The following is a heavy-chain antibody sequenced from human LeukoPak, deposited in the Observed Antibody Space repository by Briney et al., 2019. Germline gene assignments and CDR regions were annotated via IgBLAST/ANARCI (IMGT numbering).Heavy chain of an antibody. V-gene: IGHV1-2*02. CDR3: AKDRVDGSGSQFDS. Sequence: GASVKVSCKASGHTFTGYYMHWVRQAPGQGLEWMGWINANSGDTNYAQKFQGRVTMTRDTSISTAYMERSSLRSDDTAVYYCAKDRVDGSGSQFDSWGQGSLVTVSS. J-gene: IGHJ4*02. CDR2: INANSGDT. D-gene: IGHD3-10*01. CDR1: GHTFTGYY.